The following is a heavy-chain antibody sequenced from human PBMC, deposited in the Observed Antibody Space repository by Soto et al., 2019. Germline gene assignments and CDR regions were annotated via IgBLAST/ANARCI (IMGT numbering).Heavy chain of an antibody. Sequence: ASVKVSCKASGYTFTGYYMHWVRQAPGQGLEWMGWINPNSGGTNYAQKFQGWVTMTRDTSISTAYMELSRLRSDDTAVYYCALCSGSYNMGFDYWGQGTLVTVSS. CDR1: GYTFTGYY. V-gene: IGHV1-2*04. J-gene: IGHJ4*02. D-gene: IGHD1-26*01. CDR2: INPNSGGT. CDR3: ALCSGSYNMGFDY.